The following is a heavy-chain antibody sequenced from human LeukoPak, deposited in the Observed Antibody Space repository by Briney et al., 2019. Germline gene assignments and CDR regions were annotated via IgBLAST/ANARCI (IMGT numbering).Heavy chain of an antibody. D-gene: IGHD5-18*01. CDR2: INSDGSST. J-gene: IGHJ4*02. CDR3: ARGGYSYGTPTLYYFDY. Sequence: PGGSLRLSCAAPGFTFSSYWMHWVRQAPGKGLVWVSRINSDGSSTSYADSVKGRFTISRDNAKNTLYLQMNSLRAEDTAVYYCARGGYSYGTPTLYYFDYWGQGTLVTVSS. CDR1: GFTFSSYW. V-gene: IGHV3-74*01.